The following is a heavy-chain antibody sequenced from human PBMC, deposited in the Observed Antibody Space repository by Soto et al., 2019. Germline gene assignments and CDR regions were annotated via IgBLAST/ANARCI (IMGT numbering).Heavy chain of an antibody. V-gene: IGHV4-59*01. D-gene: IGHD2-15*01. CDR3: AIEGVAAPYYYYGMDV. J-gene: IGHJ6*02. CDR2: ISYTGST. CDR1: GDSIRSYY. Sequence: SETLSLTCTVSGDSIRSYYWSWIRQPPGKGLEWIGYISYTGSTNYNPSLKSRVTISADTSKNQISLKLRSVTTADTALYYCAIEGVAAPYYYYGMDVWGQGSTVTVSS.